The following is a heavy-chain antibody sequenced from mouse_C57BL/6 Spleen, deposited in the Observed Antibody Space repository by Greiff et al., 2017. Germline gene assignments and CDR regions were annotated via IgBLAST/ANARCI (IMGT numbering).Heavy chain of an antibody. CDR3: ARGGTGYFDV. V-gene: IGHV5-16*01. CDR2: INYDGSST. CDR1: GFTFSDYY. J-gene: IGHJ1*03. D-gene: IGHD3-3*01. Sequence: EVMLVESEGGLVQPGSSMKLSCTASGFTFSDYYMAWVRQVPEKGLEWVANINYDGSSTYYLDSLKSRFIISRDNAKNILYLQMSSLKSEDTATYYCARGGTGYFDVWGTGTTVTVSS.